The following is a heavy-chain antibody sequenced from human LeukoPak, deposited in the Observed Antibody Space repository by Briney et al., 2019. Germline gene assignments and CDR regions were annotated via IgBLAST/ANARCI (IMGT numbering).Heavy chain of an antibody. CDR2: IFYSGST. J-gene: IGHJ3*02. CDR3: AKSNGYGLIDI. Sequence: GSLRLSCAASGFTFSIYGMGWVRQPPGKALEWIGNIFYSGSTYYSPSLKSRVTISLDTSRNQFSLKLNSVTAADTAVYYCAKSNGYGLIDIWGQGTMVTVSS. CDR1: GFTFSIYG. V-gene: IGHV4-39*07. D-gene: IGHD3-10*01.